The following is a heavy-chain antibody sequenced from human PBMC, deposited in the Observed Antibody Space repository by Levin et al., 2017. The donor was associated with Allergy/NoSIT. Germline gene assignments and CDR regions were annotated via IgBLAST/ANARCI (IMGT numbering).Heavy chain of an antibody. V-gene: IGHV1-2*06. D-gene: IGHD7-27*01. CDR3: AREGPAGDFDY. CDR1: GYTFTGYY. J-gene: IGHJ4*02. Sequence: ASVKVSCKASGYTFTGYYMHWVRQAPGQGLEWMGRINPNSGGTNYAQKFQGRVTMTRDTSISTVYMELSSLRSDDTAVYYCAREGPAGDFDYWGQGTLVTVSS. CDR2: INPNSGGT.